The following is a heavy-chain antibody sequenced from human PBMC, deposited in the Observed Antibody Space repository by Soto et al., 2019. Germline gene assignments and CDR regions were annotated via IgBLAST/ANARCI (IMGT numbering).Heavy chain of an antibody. CDR2: IIPIFGTA. D-gene: IGHD6-6*01. V-gene: IGHV1-69*12. J-gene: IGHJ6*02. CDR3: ARGGSGSSSGGYYYGMDV. CDR1: GGTFSSYA. Sequence: QVQLVQSGAEVKKPGSSVKVSCKASGGTFSSYAISWVRQAPGQGLEWMGGIIPIFGTANYAQKFQGRVTINADESTSTAYMELSSLRSEDTAVYYCARGGSGSSSGGYYYGMDVWGQGTTVTVSS.